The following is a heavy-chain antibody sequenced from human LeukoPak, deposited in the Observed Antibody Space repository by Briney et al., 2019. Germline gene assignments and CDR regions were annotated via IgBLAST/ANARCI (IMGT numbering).Heavy chain of an antibody. Sequence: ASVEVSCKASGGTFSSYAISWVRQAPGQGLEWMGGIIPIFGTANYAQEFQGRVTITTDESTSTAYMELSSLRSEDTAVYYCASSFPRDGSNWFDPWGQGTLVTVPS. V-gene: IGHV1-69*05. CDR1: GGTFSSYA. J-gene: IGHJ5*02. CDR2: IIPIFGTA. CDR3: ASSFPRDGSNWFDP. D-gene: IGHD5-24*01.